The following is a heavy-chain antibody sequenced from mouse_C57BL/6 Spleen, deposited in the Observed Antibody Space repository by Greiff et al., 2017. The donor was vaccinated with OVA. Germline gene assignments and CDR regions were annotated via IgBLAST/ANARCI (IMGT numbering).Heavy chain of an antibody. CDR3: ARGQRKYAGFDY. Sequence: EVQLQQSGPELVKPGASVKISCKASGYTFTDYYMNWVKQSHGKSLEWIGDINPNNGGTSYNQKFKGKATLTVDKSSSTAYMELRSLTSEDSAVYYCARGQRKYAGFDYWGQGTTLTVSS. V-gene: IGHV1-26*01. J-gene: IGHJ2*01. D-gene: IGHD6-5*01. CDR2: INPNNGGT. CDR1: GYTFTDYY.